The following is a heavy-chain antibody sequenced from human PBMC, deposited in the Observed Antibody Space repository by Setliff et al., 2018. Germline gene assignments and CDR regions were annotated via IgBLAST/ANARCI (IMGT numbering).Heavy chain of an antibody. D-gene: IGHD3-16*02. Sequence: GASVKVSCKASGYTLTSYGFSWVRQAPGQGLEWMGWISAYNGNTNYAQKLQGRVTMTTDTSTSTAYMELRSLRSDDTAVYYCARDVITFGGVIVYFDYWGQGTLVTVSS. CDR2: ISAYNGNT. CDR1: GYTLTSYG. J-gene: IGHJ4*02. CDR3: ARDVITFGGVIVYFDY. V-gene: IGHV1-18*01.